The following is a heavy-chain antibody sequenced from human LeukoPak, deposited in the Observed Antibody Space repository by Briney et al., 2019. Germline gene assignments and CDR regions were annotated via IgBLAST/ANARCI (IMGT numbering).Heavy chain of an antibody. CDR2: IYSNGST. V-gene: IGHV3-53*01. CDR1: GFIVSSNY. J-gene: IGHJ3*01. Sequence: GGSLRLSCAASGFIVSSNYMNWVRQAPGKGLEWVSIIYSNGSTFYADSVKGRFTVSRDTFKNILSLQMNSLRAEDTAKYFCARDFCSSDACPFRDDAFDLWGQGTMVTVSS. CDR3: ARDFCSSDACPFRDDAFDL. D-gene: IGHD2-2*01.